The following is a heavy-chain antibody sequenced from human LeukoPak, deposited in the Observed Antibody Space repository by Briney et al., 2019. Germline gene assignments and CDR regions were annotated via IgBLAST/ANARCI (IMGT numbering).Heavy chain of an antibody. CDR3: ARGLYYYDSNGRTPYDY. J-gene: IGHJ4*02. D-gene: IGHD3-22*01. V-gene: IGHV1-8*01. CDR1: GYTFISYD. Sequence: ASVKVSCKASGYTFISYDINLVRQATGQGLEWMGWMNPNSGITGYAQKFQGRVSMTRNTSIGTAYMELSSLKSEDTAVYYCARGLYYYDSNGRTPYDYWGQGTLVTVSS. CDR2: MNPNSGIT.